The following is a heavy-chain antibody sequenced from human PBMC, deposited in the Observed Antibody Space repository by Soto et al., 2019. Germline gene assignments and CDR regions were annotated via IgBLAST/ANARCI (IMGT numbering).Heavy chain of an antibody. D-gene: IGHD2-2*01. CDR2: IYYAGTT. J-gene: IGHJ1*01. CDR3: ARLSAFYQAMDS. CDR1: DGSLSPNY. Sequence: QVQLQESGPALVKPSETLSLSCTVSDGSLSPNYWSWIRQPPGKGLEWIGYIYYAGTTTYNPSLQSRVSISLDTSKNEVSLKMTSVTAADTAVYFCARLSAFYQAMDSWGQGTLVTVSS. V-gene: IGHV4-59*08.